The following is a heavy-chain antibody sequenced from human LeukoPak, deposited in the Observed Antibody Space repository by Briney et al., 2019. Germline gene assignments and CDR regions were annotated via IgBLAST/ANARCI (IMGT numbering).Heavy chain of an antibody. CDR2: IKSDGSST. CDR3: ATRYSGSDYPGWPFDY. Sequence: GGSLRLSCAASGFTFSSYWMHWVRHALGKGLVWVSRIKSDGSSTDYADSVKGRLTISRDNAKNTLYLQMNGLRAEDTAVYYCATRYSGSDYPGWPFDYWGQGTLVTVSS. J-gene: IGHJ4*02. V-gene: IGHV3-74*01. CDR1: GFTFSSYW. D-gene: IGHD1-26*01.